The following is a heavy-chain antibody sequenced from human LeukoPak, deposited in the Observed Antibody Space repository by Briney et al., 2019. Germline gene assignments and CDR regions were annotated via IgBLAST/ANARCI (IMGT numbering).Heavy chain of an antibody. CDR3: ARGRGVTMVRGVIDY. CDR2: INHSGST. Sequence: SETLSLTCAVYGGSFSGYYWSWIRQPPGKGLEWIGEINHSGSTNYNPSLKRRVTISVDTSKNQFSLKLGSVTAADTAVYYCARGRGVTMVRGVIDYWGQGTLVTVSS. V-gene: IGHV4-34*01. D-gene: IGHD3-10*01. CDR1: GGSFSGYY. J-gene: IGHJ4*02.